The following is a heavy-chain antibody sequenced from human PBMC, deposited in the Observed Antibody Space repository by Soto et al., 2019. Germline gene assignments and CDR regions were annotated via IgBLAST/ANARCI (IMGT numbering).Heavy chain of an antibody. Sequence: SETLSLTCTVSGGSMRNYFWAWIRQPPGKGLEWIGYIHYSGTTSFFPSYNPSLRSRVTISEDTSKNQFSLKLLSVTTADTAVYFCAAGEASSRNLAPYYLDFWGQGTLVTVSS. D-gene: IGHD6-13*01. V-gene: IGHV4-59*01. CDR3: AAGEASSRNLAPYYLDF. J-gene: IGHJ4*02. CDR2: IHYSGTT. CDR1: GGSMRNYF.